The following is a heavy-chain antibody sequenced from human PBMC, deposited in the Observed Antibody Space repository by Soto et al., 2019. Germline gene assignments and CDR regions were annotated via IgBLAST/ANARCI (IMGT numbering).Heavy chain of an antibody. V-gene: IGHV3-21*06. J-gene: IGHJ4*02. Sequence: GGSLRLSCAASGFTFTRYSMNWVRQAPGKGLEWVSSISSTTNYIYYGDSMKGRFTISRDNAKNSLYLEMNSLRAKDTAVYYCARESEDLTSNFDYWGQGTLVTVSS. CDR1: GFTFTRYS. CDR3: ARESEDLTSNFDY. CDR2: ISSTTNYI.